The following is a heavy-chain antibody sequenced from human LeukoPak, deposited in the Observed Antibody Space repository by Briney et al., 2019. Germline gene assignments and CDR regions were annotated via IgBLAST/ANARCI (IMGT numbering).Heavy chain of an antibody. CDR2: ISAYNGNT. CDR3: ARDYGSSWQTRYYYYGMDV. J-gene: IGHJ6*04. CDR1: GYTFTSYG. V-gene: IGHV1-18*04. D-gene: IGHD6-13*01. Sequence: ASVKVSCKASGYTFTSYGISWVRQAPGQGLEWMGWISAYNGNTNYAQKLQGRVTMTTDTSTSTAYMELRSLRSDDTAVYYCARDYGSSWQTRYYYYGMDVWGKGTTVTVSS.